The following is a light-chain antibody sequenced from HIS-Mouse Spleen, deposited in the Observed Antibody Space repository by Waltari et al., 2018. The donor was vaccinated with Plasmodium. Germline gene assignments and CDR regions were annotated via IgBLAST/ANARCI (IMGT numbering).Light chain of an antibody. V-gene: IGKV3-11*01. CDR2: AAS. CDR1: QSVSSY. Sequence: EIVLTQSPATLSLSPGERATLSCRATQSVSSYLAWYQQKPGQAPRLLIYAASNRATGIPARFSGSGSGTDFTLTISSLEPEDFAVYYCQQRSNWPLTFGGGTK. J-gene: IGKJ4*01. CDR3: QQRSNWPLT.